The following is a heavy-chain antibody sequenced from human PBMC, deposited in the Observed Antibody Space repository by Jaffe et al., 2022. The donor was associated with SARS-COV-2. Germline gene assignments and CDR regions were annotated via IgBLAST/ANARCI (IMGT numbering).Heavy chain of an antibody. D-gene: IGHD3-22*01. Sequence: QVQLQESGPGLVKPSETLSLTCTVSGGSINSYYWNWIRQPPGKGLEWIGYIHYSGTSSNNPSFNYNPSLKSRVTISVDTSKNQFSLNLTSVTAADTAVYYCARFDSRHFYGMDVWGQGTTVTVSS. CDR2: IHYSGTSSNNPSF. CDR3: ARFDSRHFYGMDV. CDR1: GGSINSYY. V-gene: IGHV4-59*08. J-gene: IGHJ6*02.